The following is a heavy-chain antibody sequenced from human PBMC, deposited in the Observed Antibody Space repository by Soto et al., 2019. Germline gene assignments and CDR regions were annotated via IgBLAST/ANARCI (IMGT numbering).Heavy chain of an antibody. J-gene: IGHJ4*02. Sequence: QVQLQESGPGLVKPSETLSLTGTVSGGSISGYYWSWIRQPPGKGLEWLGDIHYGGSTNYNPSLKSRVAILVDTSKDKVYLNPRSVTAADTAVYCCARVTGDEVQQLPSGGYYFDYWGQGTLVTVSS. CDR1: GGSISGYY. V-gene: IGHV4-59*13. D-gene: IGHD6-13*01. CDR3: ARVTGDEVQQLPSGGYYFDY. CDR2: IHYGGST.